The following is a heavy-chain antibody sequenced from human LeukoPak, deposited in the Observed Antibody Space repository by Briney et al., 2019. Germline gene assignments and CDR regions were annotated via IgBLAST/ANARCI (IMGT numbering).Heavy chain of an antibody. J-gene: IGHJ4*02. D-gene: IGHD3-10*01. CDR1: GFTHTNYA. CDR2: ISYDGNSK. V-gene: IGHV3-30*04. CDR3: ARTYNYGSGKYGSFDS. Sequence: GGSLRLSCVATGFTHTNYAMHWVRQAPGKGLEWGAVISYDGNSKHNADSVKDRFTISRDNSKNTLYLQMNSLRVEDKAVYYCARTYNYGSGKYGSFDSWGQGTLVTVSS.